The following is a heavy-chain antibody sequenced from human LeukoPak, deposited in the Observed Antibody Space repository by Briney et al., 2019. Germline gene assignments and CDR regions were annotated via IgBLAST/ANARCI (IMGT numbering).Heavy chain of an antibody. CDR2: IYWNDNK. V-gene: IGHV2-5*01. J-gene: IGHJ6*02. CDR1: GFSLSTSGAG. CDR3: AHTDFWSGGYGMDV. D-gene: IGHD3-3*01. Sequence: SSPTLVKPTQTLTLTCTFSGFSLSTSGAGVGWFRQPPGTALEWLAIIYWNDNKRYSPSLKSRLTITKDTSKNQVVLTMTNMDPVDTATYYCAHTDFWSGGYGMDVWGQGTTVTVSS.